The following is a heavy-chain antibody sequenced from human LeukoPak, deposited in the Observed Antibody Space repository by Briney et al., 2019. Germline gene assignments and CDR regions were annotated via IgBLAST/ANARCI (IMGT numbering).Heavy chain of an antibody. V-gene: IGHV1-2*02. CDR2: INPNSGGT. CDR3: ARDRALHAVVPAPSYMDV. J-gene: IGHJ6*03. Sequence: EASVKVSCKASGYTFTGYYMHWVRQAPGQGLEWMGWINPNSGGTNYAQKFQGRVTMTRDTSISTAYMELSRLRSDDTAVYYCARDRALHAVVPAPSYMDVWGKGTTVTVSS. D-gene: IGHD2-2*01. CDR1: GYTFTGYY.